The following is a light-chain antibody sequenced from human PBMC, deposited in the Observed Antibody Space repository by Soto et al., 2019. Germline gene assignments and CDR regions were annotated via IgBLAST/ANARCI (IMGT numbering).Light chain of an antibody. J-gene: IGLJ1*01. CDR2: EVV. CDR1: SRDICAYNY. V-gene: IGLV2-14*01. Sequence: QSVLTQPASVSGSPGQSITISCTGTSRDICAYNYVSWYLQHPGKAPKLMIYEVVNRPSGVSNRCSGSKSGNTASLTISGLHSECEADYYCCSYADGSTYVFGNGTKVTVL. CDR3: CSYADGSTYV.